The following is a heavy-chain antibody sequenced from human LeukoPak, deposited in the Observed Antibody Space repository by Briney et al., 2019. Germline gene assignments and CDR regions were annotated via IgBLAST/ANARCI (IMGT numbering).Heavy chain of an antibody. D-gene: IGHD2-15*01. V-gene: IGHV1-69*13. J-gene: IGHJ4*02. CDR2: IIPIFGTA. Sequence: SVKVSCKASGGTFSSYAISWVRQAPGQGLEWRGGIIPIFGTANYAQKFQGRVTITADESTSTAYMELSSLRSEDTAVYYCARDMRGPYWYYFDYWGQGTLVTVSS. CDR1: GGTFSSYA. CDR3: ARDMRGPYWYYFDY.